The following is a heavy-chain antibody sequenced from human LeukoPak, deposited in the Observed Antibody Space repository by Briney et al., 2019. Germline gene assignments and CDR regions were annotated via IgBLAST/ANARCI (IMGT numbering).Heavy chain of an antibody. J-gene: IGHJ6*03. V-gene: IGHV3-21*01. Sequence: PGGSLRLSCAASGFTFSSYSMNWVRQAPGKGLEWVSSISSSSSYIYYADSVKGRFTISRDNAKNSLYLQMNSLRAEDTAVYYCAGGGRFQNFYYYYMDVWGKGTTVTVSS. CDR2: ISSSSSYI. CDR3: AGGGRFQNFYYYYMDV. CDR1: GFTFSSYS. D-gene: IGHD3-3*01.